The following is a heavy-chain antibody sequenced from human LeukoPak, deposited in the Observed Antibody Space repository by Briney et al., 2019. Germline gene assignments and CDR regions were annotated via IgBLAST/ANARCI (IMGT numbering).Heavy chain of an antibody. CDR2: IGGSGGST. D-gene: IGHD3-3*01. V-gene: IGHV3-23*01. J-gene: IGHJ4*02. Sequence: PGGSLRLSCAASGFAFSSHAMGWVRQAPGKGLEWVSAIGGSGGSTYYADSVKGRFTISRDNSKNTLYLRMNGLRAEDTALYYCARDPGVVAFHYFDYWGQGTLVTVSS. CDR3: ARDPGVVAFHYFDY. CDR1: GFAFSSHA.